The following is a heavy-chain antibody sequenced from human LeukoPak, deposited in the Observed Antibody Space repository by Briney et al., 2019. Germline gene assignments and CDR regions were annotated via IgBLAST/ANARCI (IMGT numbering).Heavy chain of an antibody. V-gene: IGHV6-1*01. CDR3: ARTFSDISMLTPDYFDF. J-gene: IGHJ4*02. D-gene: IGHD5-18*01. CDR2: TYYRSKWYN. CDR1: GDSVSSNSAA. Sequence: SQTLSLTCAISGDSVSSNSAAWNWIRQSPSRGLEWLGRTYYRSKWYNDYAVSVKSRITINPDTSKNQFSLKLSSVTAADTAVYYCARTFSDISMLTPDYFDFWGQGTLVTVSS.